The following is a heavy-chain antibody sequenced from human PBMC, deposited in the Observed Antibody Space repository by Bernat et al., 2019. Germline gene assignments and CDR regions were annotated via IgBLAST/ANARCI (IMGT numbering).Heavy chain of an antibody. CDR2: ISSSSSYI. Sequence: EVQLVESGGGLVKPGGSLRLSCAASGFTFSSYSMNWVRQAPGKGLEWVSSISSSSSYIYYADSVKGRFTISRDNAKNSLYLQMNSLRAEDTAVYYCARADPRGGSGYDTFRYYGMDVWGQGTTVTVSS. V-gene: IGHV3-21*01. CDR3: ARADPRGGSGYDTFRYYGMDV. CDR1: GFTFSSYS. J-gene: IGHJ6*02. D-gene: IGHD5-12*01.